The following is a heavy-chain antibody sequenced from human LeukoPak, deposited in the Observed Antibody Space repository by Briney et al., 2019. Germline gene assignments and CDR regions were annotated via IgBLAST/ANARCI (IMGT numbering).Heavy chain of an antibody. CDR3: ARADRLDGGPYLIGP. D-gene: IGHD2-21*01. CDR1: GYSFTDYY. V-gene: IGHV1-2*02. Sequence: ASVAVSCKTSGYSFTDYYMHWVRQAPGQGLGWMGWINPNSGGTSSAQKFQGRVTMTRDTSITTVYMEVSWLTSDDTAIYYCARADRLDGGPYLIGPWGQGTLVTVSS. CDR2: INPNSGGT. J-gene: IGHJ5*02.